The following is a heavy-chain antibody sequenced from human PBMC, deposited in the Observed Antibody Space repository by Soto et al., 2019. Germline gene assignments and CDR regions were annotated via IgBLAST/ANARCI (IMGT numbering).Heavy chain of an antibody. CDR3: AKSRFLEWLLY. CDR1: GFTFSSYA. J-gene: IGHJ4*02. Sequence: VGSLRLSCAASGFTFSSYAMSWVRQAPGKGLEWVSAISGSGGSTYYADSVKGRFTISRDNSKNTLYLQMNSLRAEDTAVYYCAKSRFLEWLLYWGQGTLVTVSS. V-gene: IGHV3-23*01. D-gene: IGHD3-3*01. CDR2: ISGSGGST.